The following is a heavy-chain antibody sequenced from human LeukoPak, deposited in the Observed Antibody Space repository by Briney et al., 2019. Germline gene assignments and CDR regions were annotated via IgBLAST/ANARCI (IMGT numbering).Heavy chain of an antibody. V-gene: IGHV3-48*04. J-gene: IGHJ6*02. CDR2: TSSSSSTI. CDR3: ARLRYYGMDV. Sequence: GSLRLSCAASGFTFSSYATSWVRQAPGKGLEWVSYTSSSSSTIYYADSVKSRFTISRDNAKNSLYLQMNSLRAEDTAVYYCARLRYYGMDVWGQGTTVTVSS. CDR1: GFTFSSYA.